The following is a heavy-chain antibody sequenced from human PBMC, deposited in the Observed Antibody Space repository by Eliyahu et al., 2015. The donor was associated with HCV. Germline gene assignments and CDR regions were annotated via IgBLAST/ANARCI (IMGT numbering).Heavy chain of an antibody. V-gene: IGHV5-10-1*03. Sequence: EVQLVQSGAEVKKPGESLRISCKGSGYSFTSYWISWVRQMPGKGLEWMGRIDPSDSYTNXSPHVTISADKSISTAYLQWSSLKASDTAMYYCARLKGSGSSWHGDYWGQGTLVTVSS. CDR2: IDPSDSYT. CDR3: ARLKGSGSSWHGDY. J-gene: IGHJ4*02. CDR1: GYSFTSYW. D-gene: IGHD6-13*01.